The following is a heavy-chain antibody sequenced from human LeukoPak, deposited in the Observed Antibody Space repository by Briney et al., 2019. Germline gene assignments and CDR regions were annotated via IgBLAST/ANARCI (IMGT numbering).Heavy chain of an antibody. CDR1: GFTFSSYG. CDR2: ISSSSDTI. Sequence: GGSLRLSCAASGFTFSSYGMHWVRQAPGKGLEWVSYISSSSDTIYYADSVKGRFTISRDNAKNSLYLQMNSLRDEDTAVYYCARGTSGWEGYGMDVWGQGTTVTVSS. V-gene: IGHV3-48*02. D-gene: IGHD6-19*01. CDR3: ARGTSGWEGYGMDV. J-gene: IGHJ6*02.